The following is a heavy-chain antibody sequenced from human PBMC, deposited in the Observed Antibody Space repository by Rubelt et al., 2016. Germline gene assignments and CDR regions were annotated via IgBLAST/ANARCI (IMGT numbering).Heavy chain of an antibody. V-gene: IGHV2-26*01. Sequence: QVTLKESGPVLVKPTETLTLTCTVSGFSLSNARMGVSWIRQPPGKALEWLAHIFSNDEKSYSTSLKSRLTITKDTSKNQVVLTMTNMDPVDTATYYCARTLYGDPTIPFDYWGQGTLVTVSS. D-gene: IGHD4-17*01. CDR3: ARTLYGDPTIPFDY. CDR2: IFSNDEK. J-gene: IGHJ4*02. CDR1: GFSLSNARMG.